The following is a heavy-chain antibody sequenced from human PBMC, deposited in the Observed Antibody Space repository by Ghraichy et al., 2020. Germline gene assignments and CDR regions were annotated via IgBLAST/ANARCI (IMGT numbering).Heavy chain of an antibody. D-gene: IGHD3-22*01. Sequence: ASVKVSCKVSGYTLTELSMHWVRQAPGKGLEWMGGFDPEDGETIYAQKFQGRVTMTEDTSTDTAYMELSSLRSEDTAVYYCATAPTYYYDSSGYYFDYWGQGTLVTVSS. CDR3: ATAPTYYYDSSGYYFDY. CDR2: FDPEDGET. J-gene: IGHJ4*02. CDR1: GYTLTELS. V-gene: IGHV1-24*01.